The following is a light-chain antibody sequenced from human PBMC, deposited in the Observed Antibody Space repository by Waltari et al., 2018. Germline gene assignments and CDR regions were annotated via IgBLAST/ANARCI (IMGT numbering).Light chain of an antibody. J-gene: IGLJ3*02. V-gene: IGLV1-47*01. Sequence: QSVLTXPXSASGTPGQRVTISCSGSSSNIGSNYVXXXQQLPGTAPKLLIHRNNQRPSGVPDRXXXXXXGTSAALAIRGLRSXDEADYYCAAXDDSLXXXXWVFGGGTXLTVL. CDR1: SSNIGSNY. CDR2: RNN. CDR3: AAXDDSLXXXXWV.